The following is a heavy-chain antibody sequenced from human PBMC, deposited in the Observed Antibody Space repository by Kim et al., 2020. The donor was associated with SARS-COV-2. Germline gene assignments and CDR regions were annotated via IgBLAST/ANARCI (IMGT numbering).Heavy chain of an antibody. CDR1: GFTFSSYW. Sequence: GGSLRLSCAASGFTFSSYWMSWVRQAPGKGLEWVANIKQDGSEKYYVDSVKGRFTISRDNAKNSLYLQMNSLRAEDTAVYYCARLPPDFRPEMATITGYFDYWGQGTLVTVSS. D-gene: IGHD5-12*01. CDR3: ARLPPDFRPEMATITGYFDY. CDR2: IKQDGSEK. V-gene: IGHV3-7*01. J-gene: IGHJ4*02.